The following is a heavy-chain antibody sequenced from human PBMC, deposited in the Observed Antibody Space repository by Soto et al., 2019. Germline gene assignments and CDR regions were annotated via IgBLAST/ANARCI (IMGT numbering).Heavy chain of an antibody. D-gene: IGHD2-15*01. CDR3: ARARWYDGFNI. CDR2: TYYSGST. J-gene: IGHJ3*02. Sequence: SETLSLTCTVSGGSMIAYYWNWMRQPPGKGLQWIGYTYYSGSTTYNPSLKSRVSISLDTSTNQVSLSLTSVTAADTAMYYCARARWYDGFNIWGQGTMGTVSS. V-gene: IGHV4-59*08. CDR1: GGSMIAYY.